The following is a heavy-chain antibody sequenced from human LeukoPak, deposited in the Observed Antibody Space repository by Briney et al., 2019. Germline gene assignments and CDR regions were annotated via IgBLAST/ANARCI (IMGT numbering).Heavy chain of an antibody. CDR2: ISGSGGST. CDR1: GFTSSSYA. D-gene: IGHD2-2*01. J-gene: IGHJ4*02. CDR3: AKERSPDIVVVPAPAGY. V-gene: IGHV3-23*01. Sequence: GGSLRLSCAASGFTSSSYAMSWVRQAPGKGLEWVSAISGSGGSTYYADSVKGRFTISRDNSKNTLYLQMNSLRAEDTAVYYCAKERSPDIVVVPAPAGYWGQGTLVTVSS.